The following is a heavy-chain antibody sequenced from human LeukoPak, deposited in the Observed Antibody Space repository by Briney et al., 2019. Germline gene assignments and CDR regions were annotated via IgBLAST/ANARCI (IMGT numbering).Heavy chain of an antibody. D-gene: IGHD3-10*01. J-gene: IGHJ4*02. CDR2: IVVGSGNT. CDR1: GFTFTSSA. Sequence: PVKVSCKASGFTFTSSAVQWVRQARGQRLEWIGWIVVGSGNTNYAQKFQERVTITRDMSTSTAYMELSSLRSEDTAVYYCAADLAGSGSYYHFDYWGQGTLVTVSS. CDR3: AADLAGSGSYYHFDY. V-gene: IGHV1-58*01.